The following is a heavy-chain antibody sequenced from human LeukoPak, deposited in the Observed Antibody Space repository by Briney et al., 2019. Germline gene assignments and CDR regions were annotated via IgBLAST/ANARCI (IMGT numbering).Heavy chain of an antibody. D-gene: IGHD5-18*01. CDR1: GYSISSGYY. CDR2: IFDSGIT. Sequence: SETLSLTCAVSGYSISSGYYWGWIRPPPGKGLEWIGSIFDSGITYYNPSLKSRVTISVDTSKKQFSLKLSSVTAADTAVYYCARFDVDTAMVDAFDIWGQGTMVTASS. CDR3: ARFDVDTAMVDAFDI. J-gene: IGHJ3*02. V-gene: IGHV4-38-2*01.